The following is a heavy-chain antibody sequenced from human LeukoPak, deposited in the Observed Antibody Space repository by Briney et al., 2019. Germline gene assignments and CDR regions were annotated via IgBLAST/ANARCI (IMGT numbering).Heavy chain of an antibody. V-gene: IGHV1-69*02. CDR1: GGTFSSYT. CDR3: ASFNPYDSSGYYYLDY. Sequence: SVKVSCKASGGTFSSYTISWVRQAPGQGLEWMGRIIPILGIANYAQKFQGRVTITADKSTSTAYMELSSLRSEDPAVYYCASFNPYDSSGYYYLDYWGQGTLVTVSS. J-gene: IGHJ4*02. CDR2: IIPILGIA. D-gene: IGHD3-22*01.